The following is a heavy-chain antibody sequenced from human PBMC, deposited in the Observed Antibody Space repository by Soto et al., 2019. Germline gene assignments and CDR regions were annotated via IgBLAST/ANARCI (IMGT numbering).Heavy chain of an antibody. CDR1: GFPFSRYW. V-gene: IGHV3-74*01. Sequence: EEQLVESGGGLVQPGGSLRLSCAASGFPFSRYWMHWIRQAPGKGLVWVSRINPDGRTTSYADSVKGRFTISRDNAKNMLYLQMNSLRAEDTAVYYCARVSVNECHFHYWGQGALVTVSS. CDR2: INPDGRTT. D-gene: IGHD1-1*01. J-gene: IGHJ4*02. CDR3: ARVSVNECHFHY.